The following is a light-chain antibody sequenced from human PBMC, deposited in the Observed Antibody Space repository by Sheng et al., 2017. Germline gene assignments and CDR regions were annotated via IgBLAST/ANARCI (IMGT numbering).Light chain of an antibody. Sequence: EIVLTQSPATLSLSPGERATLSCRASQSVSSYLAWYQQKPGQAPRLLIYGASSRATGIPDRFSGSGSGTDFTLTISSLEPEDFAVYYCHQRSDWPRTFGQGTRVEI. CDR3: HQRSDWPRT. V-gene: IGKV3-11*01. CDR2: GAS. J-gene: IGKJ1*01. CDR1: QSVSSY.